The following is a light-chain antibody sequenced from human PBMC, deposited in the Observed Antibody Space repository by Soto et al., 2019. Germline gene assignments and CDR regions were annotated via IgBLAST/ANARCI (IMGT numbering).Light chain of an antibody. CDR1: QDVTTN. V-gene: IGKV3-15*01. J-gene: IGKJ5*01. Sequence: EIRMPQFTEPLSASPGGGATLSCRAAQDVTTNFAWYQLKRGQPPRLLIYDISTRATGVPARFSGWGSGTEFTLTISSLQSEDFAVYYCQQYHNLPPITFGQGTRLEIK. CDR2: DIS. CDR3: QQYHNLPPIT.